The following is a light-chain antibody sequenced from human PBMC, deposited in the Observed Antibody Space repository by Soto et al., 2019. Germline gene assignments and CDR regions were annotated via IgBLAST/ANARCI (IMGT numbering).Light chain of an antibody. V-gene: IGLV1-44*01. CDR2: SND. CDR3: AAWDDSLNGVV. CDR1: SSNIETNT. Sequence: QSVLTQPPSASGTPGQRVTLSCSGSSSNIETNTVNWYQQVPGTAPKLLIYSNDQRPSGLPDRFSGSKSGSAASLAISGLQSEDEGDYYCAAWDDSLNGVVFGGGTQLTVL. J-gene: IGLJ2*01.